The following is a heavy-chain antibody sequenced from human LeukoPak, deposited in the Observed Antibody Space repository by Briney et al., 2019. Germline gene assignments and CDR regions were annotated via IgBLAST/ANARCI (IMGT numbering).Heavy chain of an antibody. CDR1: GYSISSGYY. V-gene: IGHV4-38-2*01. CDR3: AKRKSTRGYSYGSWYYFDY. D-gene: IGHD5-18*01. Sequence: SETLSLTCAVSGYSISSGYYWGWSRQPPGKGVEWIGGIYHSGSTYYNPSLKRRVTISVDTSKNQFSLKLSSVTAADTAVYYCAKRKSTRGYSYGSWYYFDYWGQGTLVTVSS. J-gene: IGHJ4*02. CDR2: IYHSGST.